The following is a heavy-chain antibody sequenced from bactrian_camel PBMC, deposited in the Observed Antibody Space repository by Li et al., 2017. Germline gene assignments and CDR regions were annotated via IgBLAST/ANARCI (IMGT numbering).Heavy chain of an antibody. D-gene: IGHD6*01. V-gene: IGHV3-2*01. CDR3: AKDRNGGSWNVEPLADFGY. Sequence: HVQLVESGGDLVQPGGSLRLSCAASGFTFSSHYMSWVRQAPGKGLEWVSSIDSDRSNTYYADSVKGRFTISRGNAKNTLYLQLNSLKTEDTATYYCAKDRNGGSWNVEPLADFGYWGQGTQVTVS. J-gene: IGHJ6*01. CDR2: IDSDRSNT. CDR1: GFTFSSHY.